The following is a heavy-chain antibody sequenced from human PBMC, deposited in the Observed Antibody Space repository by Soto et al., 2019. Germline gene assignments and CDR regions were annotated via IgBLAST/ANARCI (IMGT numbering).Heavy chain of an antibody. D-gene: IGHD3-9*01. CDR2: IHSSGRT. CDR1: GESVSSGYYY. J-gene: IGHJ4*02. V-gene: IGHV4-61*01. Sequence: SETLSLTCNVSGESVSSGYYYWNWIRQPPGKGLEWIGSIHSSGRTNYNPSLKSRVSMSLDTSKNQFSLKLSSVTAADTAVYYCATAGIDYDILTGYYLGGYYFDYWGQGTLVTVSS. CDR3: ATAGIDYDILTGYYLGGYYFDY.